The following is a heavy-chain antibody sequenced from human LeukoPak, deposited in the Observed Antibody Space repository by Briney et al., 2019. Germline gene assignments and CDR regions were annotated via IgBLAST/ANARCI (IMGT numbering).Heavy chain of an antibody. CDR2: IYHSGST. CDR3: ASRYGSGSPPVGFVDY. D-gene: IGHD3-10*01. CDR1: GGSISSGGYS. J-gene: IGHJ4*02. Sequence: PSETLSLTCAVSGGSISSGGYSWSWIRQPPGKGLEWIGYIYHSGSTYYNPSLKSRVTISVDRSKNQFSLKLSSVTAADTAVYYCASRYGSGSPPVGFVDYWGQGTLVTVSS. V-gene: IGHV4-30-2*01.